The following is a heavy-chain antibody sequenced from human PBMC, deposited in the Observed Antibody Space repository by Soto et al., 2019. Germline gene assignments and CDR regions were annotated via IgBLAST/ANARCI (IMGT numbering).Heavy chain of an antibody. Sequence: QVNLVQSGAEVKKPGASVKVSCKASGYTFTTSYMHWVRQAPGQGLEWMGKINPRGGSTTYALGLQGRVRRTRNAPTSTIYTVLGSRVSEDTAVYYCGRLRRGADAYHGMDGWGQATTAFVFS. CDR3: GRLRRGADAYHGMDG. D-gene: IGHD3-16*01. CDR2: INPRGGST. CDR1: GYTFTTSY. J-gene: IGHJ6*01. V-gene: IGHV1-46*04.